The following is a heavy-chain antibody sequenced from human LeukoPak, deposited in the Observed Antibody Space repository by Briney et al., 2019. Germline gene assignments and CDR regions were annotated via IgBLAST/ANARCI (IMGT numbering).Heavy chain of an antibody. CDR1: GYTFTSYY. CDR3: ASLSIAAAGSGAFDI. Sequence: GASVKVSCKASGYTFTSYYMHWVRQAPGQGLEWMGIINPSGGSTSYAQKFQGRVTMTRDMSTSTVYMELSSLRSEDTAVYYCASLSIAAAGSGAFDIWGQGTMVTVSS. D-gene: IGHD6-13*01. V-gene: IGHV1-46*01. J-gene: IGHJ3*02. CDR2: INPSGGST.